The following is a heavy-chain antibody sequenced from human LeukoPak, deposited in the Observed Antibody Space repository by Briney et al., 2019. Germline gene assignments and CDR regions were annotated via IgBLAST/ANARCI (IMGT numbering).Heavy chain of an antibody. CDR3: TRLTVTGNINSFDV. J-gene: IGHJ5*02. D-gene: IGHD6-19*01. V-gene: IGHV4-31*03. Sequence: SETLSLTCTVSRDSISRDYVYWGWVRQPPGKGLEWIGYIYYSGNTYFSPSLESRATISVDTSKNQFSLKLTSLTAADTAVYYCTRLTVTGNINSFDVWGQGTLVTVSS. CDR2: IYYSGNT. CDR1: RDSISRDYVY.